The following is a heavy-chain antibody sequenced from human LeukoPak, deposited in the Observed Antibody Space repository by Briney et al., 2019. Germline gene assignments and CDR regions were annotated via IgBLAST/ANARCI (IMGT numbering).Heavy chain of an antibody. CDR3: ARVAIDYYYGMDV. Sequence: PSETLSLTCTVSGGSISNSSYYWGWIRQPPGKGLEWIGSIYYSGSIYYNPSLKSRVTISLDTSKNQFSLKLSSVTAADTALYYCARVAIDYYYGMDVWGQGTMVTVSS. V-gene: IGHV4-39*07. CDR1: GGSISNSSYY. J-gene: IGHJ6*02. D-gene: IGHD5-24*01. CDR2: IYYSGSI.